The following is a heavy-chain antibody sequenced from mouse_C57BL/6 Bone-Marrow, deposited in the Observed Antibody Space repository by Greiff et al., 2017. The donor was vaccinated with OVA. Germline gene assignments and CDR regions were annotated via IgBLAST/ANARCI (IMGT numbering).Heavy chain of an antibody. V-gene: IGHV14-4*01. CDR3: TFTTVVARGYFDV. CDR1: GFNIKDDY. CDR2: IDPENGDT. J-gene: IGHJ1*03. D-gene: IGHD1-1*01. Sequence: VHVKQSGAELVRPGASVKLSCTASGFNIKDDYMHWVKQRPEQGLEWIGWIDPENGDTEYASKFQGKATITADTSSNTAYLQLSSLTSEDTAVYYCTFTTVVARGYFDVWGTGTTVTVSS.